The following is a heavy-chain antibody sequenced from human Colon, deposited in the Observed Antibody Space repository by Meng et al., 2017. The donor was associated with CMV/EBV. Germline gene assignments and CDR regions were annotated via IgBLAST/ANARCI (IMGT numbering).Heavy chain of an antibody. V-gene: IGHV3-48*04. J-gene: IGHJ6*02. Sequence: GESLKISCAASGFTFSSYTMNWVRQAPGKGLEWVAYISNTGSAKHYADSLRGRFTVSRDNAKNSLYLQMSSLRVEDTAVYYCARGADVMVAATPKNYYYYNMDVWGQGTTVTVSS. D-gene: IGHD2-15*01. CDR3: ARGADVMVAATPKNYYYYNMDV. CDR2: ISNTGSAK. CDR1: GFTFSSYT.